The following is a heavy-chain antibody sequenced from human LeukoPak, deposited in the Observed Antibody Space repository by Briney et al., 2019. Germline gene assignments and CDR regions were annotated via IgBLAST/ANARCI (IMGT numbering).Heavy chain of an antibody. J-gene: IGHJ6*02. CDR1: GFIFSSYG. Sequence: GGSLRLSCAASGFIFSSYGMHWVRQAPGKELEWVAVIWYDGSNKNYADSVKGRFTISRDNSKNTLYLQMNTLRAEDTAVYYCAREDIITFGGVNDYYGMDFWGQGTTVTVSS. CDR3: AREDIITFGGVNDYYGMDF. V-gene: IGHV3-33*01. D-gene: IGHD3-16*01. CDR2: IWYDGSNK.